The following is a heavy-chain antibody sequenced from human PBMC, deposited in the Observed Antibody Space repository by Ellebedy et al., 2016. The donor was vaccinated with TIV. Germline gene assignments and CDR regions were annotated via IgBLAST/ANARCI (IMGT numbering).Heavy chain of an antibody. D-gene: IGHD2-15*01. CDR1: GYTFTGYY. V-gene: IGHV1-2*02. CDR3: ARDGVVVVAATTRGFCGMDV. J-gene: IGHJ6*02. CDR2: INPNSGGT. Sequence: ASVKVSXKAPGYTFTGYYMHWVRQAPGQGLEWMGWINPNSGGTNYAQKFQGRVTMTRDTSISTAYMELSRLRSDDTAVYYCARDGVVVVAATTRGFCGMDVWGQGTTVTVSS.